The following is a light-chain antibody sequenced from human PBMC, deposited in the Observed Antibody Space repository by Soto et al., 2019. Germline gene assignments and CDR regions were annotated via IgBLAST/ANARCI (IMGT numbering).Light chain of an antibody. CDR3: SSYTSSSSLYV. Sequence: QSALTQPASVSGSPGQAITISCSGTSSDVGAFNYVSWDQQHPGKAPKLMIYDVSNRPSGVSNRFSVSKSGNTASLTISGLQADDDADYYCSSYTSSSSLYVFGTGTKVTVL. V-gene: IGLV2-14*03. J-gene: IGLJ1*01. CDR2: DVS. CDR1: SSDVGAFNY.